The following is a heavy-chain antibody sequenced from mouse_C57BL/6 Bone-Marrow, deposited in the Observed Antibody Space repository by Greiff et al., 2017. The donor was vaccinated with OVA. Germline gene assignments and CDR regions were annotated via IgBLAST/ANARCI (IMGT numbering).Heavy chain of an antibody. CDR3: ARGDYDYGEGFFAY. V-gene: IGHV2-2*01. J-gene: IGHJ3*01. Sequence: QVQLKESGPGLVQPSQSLSITCTVSGFSLTSYGVHWVRQSPGKGLEWLGVLGSGGSTDYNAAFISRLSISKDKSKSQFFCKMNSLQADDTAIYYCARGDYDYGEGFFAYWGQGTLVTVSA. D-gene: IGHD2-4*01. CDR2: LGSGGST. CDR1: GFSLTSYG.